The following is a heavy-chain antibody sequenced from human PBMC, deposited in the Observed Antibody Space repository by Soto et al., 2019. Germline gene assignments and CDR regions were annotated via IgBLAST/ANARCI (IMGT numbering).Heavy chain of an antibody. V-gene: IGHV1-69*12. CDR3: ALDRSGYGGSYYYDGMDV. CDR1: GGTFSSYA. J-gene: IGHJ6*02. D-gene: IGHD5-18*01. Sequence: QVQLVQSGAEVKKPGSSVKVSCKASGGTFSSYAISWVRQAPGQGLEWMGGIIPIFGTANYAQKFQGRVTITADESTSTAYMELSSLRSEDTAVYYCALDRSGYGGSYYYDGMDVWGQGTTVTVSS. CDR2: IIPIFGTA.